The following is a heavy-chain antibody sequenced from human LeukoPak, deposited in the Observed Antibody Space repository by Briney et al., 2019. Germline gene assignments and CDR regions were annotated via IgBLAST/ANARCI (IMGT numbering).Heavy chain of an antibody. Sequence: ASVKVSCKASGYTFTGYYMHWVRQAPGQGLEWMGWINPNSGGTNYAQKFQGRVTMTGDTSISTAYMELSRLRSDDTAVYYCARGDIVATVADYWGQGTLVTVSS. D-gene: IGHD5-12*01. CDR3: ARGDIVATVADY. CDR1: GYTFTGYY. V-gene: IGHV1-2*02. CDR2: INPNSGGT. J-gene: IGHJ4*02.